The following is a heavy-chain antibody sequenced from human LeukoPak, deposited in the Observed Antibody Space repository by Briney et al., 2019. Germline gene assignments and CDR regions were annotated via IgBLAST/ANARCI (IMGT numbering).Heavy chain of an antibody. J-gene: IGHJ5*02. D-gene: IGHD6-13*01. CDR1: GGSINTHY. CDR3: ARLSAAASHP. CDR2: VDSSHST. V-gene: IGHV4-4*09. Sequence: PSETLSLTCTVSGGSINTHYWGWIRQPPGKGLEWIGYVDSSHSTHYSPYNPSLKSRVSISADMSKNQFSLNMYSVTTADTAVYYCARLSAAASHPWGQGTLVTVSS.